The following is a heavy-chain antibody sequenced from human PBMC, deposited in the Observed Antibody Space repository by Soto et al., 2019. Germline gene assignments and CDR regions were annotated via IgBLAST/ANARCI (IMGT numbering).Heavy chain of an antibody. D-gene: IGHD5-12*01. CDR2: INGDGSTA. Sequence: EVLLVESGGGLVQPGGSLRLSCAASGFNFNFYWMHWVRQAPGKGLVWVSRINGDGSTADYADSVKGRFTISRDNAKNTLFLQMDSLRVEDTAVYYCVRDSPTNLEDADTVASWFDPWCQGTLVTVSS. J-gene: IGHJ5*02. V-gene: IGHV3-74*01. CDR1: GFNFNFYW. CDR3: VRDSPTNLEDADTVASWFDP.